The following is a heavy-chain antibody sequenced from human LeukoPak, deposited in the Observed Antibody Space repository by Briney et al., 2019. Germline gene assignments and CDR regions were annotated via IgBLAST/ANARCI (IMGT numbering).Heavy chain of an antibody. Sequence: PGGSLRLSCSASGFIFADYPMTWVRQAPGKGLEWVAVIWHDGSEKYYGDAVKGRFTISRDDSKNTLHLQMNSLRPEDTGVYYCARDGRSGSYYDFWGQGTLVTVSS. V-gene: IGHV3-33*01. D-gene: IGHD1-26*01. CDR3: ARDGRSGSYYDF. CDR2: IWHDGSEK. J-gene: IGHJ4*02. CDR1: GFIFADYP.